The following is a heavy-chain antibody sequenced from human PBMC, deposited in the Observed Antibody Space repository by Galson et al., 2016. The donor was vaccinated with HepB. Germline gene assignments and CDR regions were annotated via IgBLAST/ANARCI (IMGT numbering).Heavy chain of an antibody. V-gene: IGHV6-1*01. CDR2: TYYRSKWYN. Sequence: CAISGDSVSSNSATWNWIRQSPSRGLEWLGRTYYRSKWYNDYALSVKRRITINPDTSKNQFSPQLNSVTPEDTAVYYCARVRSGYSGYANPYYYGMDVWGQGTTVTVSS. CDR1: GDSVSSNSAT. J-gene: IGHJ6*02. CDR3: ARVRSGYSGYANPYYYGMDV. D-gene: IGHD5-12*01.